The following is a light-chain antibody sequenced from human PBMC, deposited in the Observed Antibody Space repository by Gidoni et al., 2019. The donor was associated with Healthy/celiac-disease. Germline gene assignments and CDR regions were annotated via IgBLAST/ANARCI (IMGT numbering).Light chain of an antibody. CDR1: QSVSSN. CDR2: GAS. J-gene: IGKJ2*01. V-gene: IGKV3-15*01. CDR3: QQYNNWPYT. Sequence: EIVMTQSPATLSVSPGERATLSCRASQSVSSNLAWYQQKPGQAHRLLIYGASTRATGMPARFSGSGSGTEFTLTISSLQSEDFAVYYCQQYNNWPYTFGQGTKLEIK.